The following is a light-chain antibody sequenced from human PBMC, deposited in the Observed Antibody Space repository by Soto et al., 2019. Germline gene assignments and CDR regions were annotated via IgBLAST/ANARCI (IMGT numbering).Light chain of an antibody. J-gene: IGKJ3*01. V-gene: IGKV3-20*01. Sequence: EIVLTQSPGTLSLSPGERATLSCRASQSVSSSYLAWYQQKTGHAPRLLIYDASRATGIPDRFSGSGSGTDFTLTITRLEPEDFAVYYCQHYGTSALFGPGTKVDI. CDR2: DAS. CDR3: QHYGTSAL. CDR1: QSVSSSY.